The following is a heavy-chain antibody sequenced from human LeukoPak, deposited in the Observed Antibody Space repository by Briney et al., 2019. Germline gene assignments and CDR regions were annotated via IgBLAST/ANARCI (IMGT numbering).Heavy chain of an antibody. D-gene: IGHD2-21*01. CDR3: ARDVPIGFSHIDY. CDR1: GFTFSDYA. V-gene: IGHV3-23*01. Sequence: GGSLRLSCAASGFTFSDYAMSWVRQAPGKGLEWVSTISGSSGSAYFADSVKGRFTISRDNAKNMLFLQMNSLRADDTAVYYCARDVPIGFSHIDYWGQGTLVTVSS. J-gene: IGHJ4*02. CDR2: ISGSSGSA.